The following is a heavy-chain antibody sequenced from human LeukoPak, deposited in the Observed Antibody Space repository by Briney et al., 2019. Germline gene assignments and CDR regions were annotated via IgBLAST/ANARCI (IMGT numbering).Heavy chain of an antibody. CDR3: AKVPCSSTSCYVGWFDH. Sequence: PGGSPRLSCAASGFTFDDYAMHWVRQAPGKGLEWVSGISWNSGSIGYADSVKGRFTISRDNAKNSLYLQMNSLRAEDTALYYCAKVPCSSTSCYVGWFDHWGQGTLVTVSS. J-gene: IGHJ5*02. V-gene: IGHV3-9*01. CDR2: ISWNSGSI. CDR1: GFTFDDYA. D-gene: IGHD2-2*01.